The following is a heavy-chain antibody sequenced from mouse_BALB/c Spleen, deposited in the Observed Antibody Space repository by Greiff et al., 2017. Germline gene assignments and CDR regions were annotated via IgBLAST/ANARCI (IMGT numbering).Heavy chain of an antibody. CDR2: INPNNGGT. CDR3: ARRGYDGIYAMDY. Sequence: VQLQQSGPELVKPGASVKIPCKASGYTFTDYNMDWVKQSHGKSLEWIGDINPNNGGTIYNQKFKGKATLTVDKSSSTAYMELRSLTSEDTAVYYCARRGYDGIYAMDYWGQGTSVTVSS. D-gene: IGHD2-14*01. V-gene: IGHV1-18*01. CDR1: GYTFTDYN. J-gene: IGHJ4*01.